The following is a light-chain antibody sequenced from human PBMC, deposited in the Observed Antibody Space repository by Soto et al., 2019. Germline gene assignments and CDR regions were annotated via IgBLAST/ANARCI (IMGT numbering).Light chain of an antibody. V-gene: IGKV3-20*01. CDR1: QTVRNNY. CDR2: DAS. Sequence: EFVLTQSPGTRSLSPGERXTXXXXXSQTVRNNYLAWYQQKPGQAPRLPIYDASSRATGIPDRFSGGGSGTDFTLTISRLEPEDFAVYYCQQVSSYPLTFGGGTKVDIK. J-gene: IGKJ4*01. CDR3: QQVSSYPLT.